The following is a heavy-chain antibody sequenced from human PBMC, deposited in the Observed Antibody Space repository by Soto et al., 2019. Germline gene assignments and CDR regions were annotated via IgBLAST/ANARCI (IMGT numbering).Heavy chain of an antibody. CDR2: ISCDGSNT. J-gene: IGHJ5*02. Sequence: LSGARCVVNVCSYGLPPVRQNKNKGLEWVAAISCDGSNTYYADSVKGRFTISRDNSKNTLYLQMNSLRAEDTVVYYCAKFALAGTVVFTNWFDPCGEGTWVTVPS. CDR3: AKFALAGTVVFTNWFDP. V-gene: IGHV3-30-3*02. CDR1: VVNVCSYG. D-gene: IGHD6-19*01.